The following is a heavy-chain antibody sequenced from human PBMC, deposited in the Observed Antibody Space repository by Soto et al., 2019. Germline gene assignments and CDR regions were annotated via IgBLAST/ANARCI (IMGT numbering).Heavy chain of an antibody. V-gene: IGHV3-33*01. D-gene: IGHD3-10*01. J-gene: IGHJ6*02. Sequence: PGGSLRLSCAASGFTFSSYGMHWVRQAPGKGLEWVAVIWYDGSNKYYADSVKGRFTISRDNSKNTLYLQMNSLRAEDTAVYYCARERRITMVRGVRAGMAVWGQGTTVTVSS. CDR1: GFTFSSYG. CDR3: ARERRITMVRGVRAGMAV. CDR2: IWYDGSNK.